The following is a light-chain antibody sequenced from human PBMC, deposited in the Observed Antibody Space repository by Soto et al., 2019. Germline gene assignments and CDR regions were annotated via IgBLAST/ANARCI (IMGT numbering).Light chain of an antibody. CDR2: GAS. CDR1: QSIDSG. Sequence: EIMMPQSPANVSVFPGERATLSCRASQSIDSGLAWYQQKPGHVPRLLIYGASTRATGVPARFSGSGSGTEFTLTVVSLQADDFAVDYCQQYSRWRTFGPGTKVEIK. V-gene: IGKV3-15*01. J-gene: IGKJ1*01. CDR3: QQYSRWRT.